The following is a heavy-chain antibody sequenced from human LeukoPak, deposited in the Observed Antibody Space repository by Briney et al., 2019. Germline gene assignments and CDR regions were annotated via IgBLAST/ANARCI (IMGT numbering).Heavy chain of an antibody. J-gene: IGHJ4*02. CDR3: ARGGYDILTGFDY. CDR1: GGTFSSYA. V-gene: IGHV1-69*05. Sequence: SVKVSCKASGGTFSSYAISWVRQAPGQGLEWMGGIIPIFGTANYAQKFQGRVTMTRDTSTSTVYMELSSLRSEDTAVYYCARGGYDILTGFDYWGQGTLVTVSS. D-gene: IGHD3-9*01. CDR2: IIPIFGTA.